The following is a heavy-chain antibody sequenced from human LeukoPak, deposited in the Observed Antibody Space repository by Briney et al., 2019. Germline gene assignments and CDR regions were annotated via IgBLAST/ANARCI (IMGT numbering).Heavy chain of an antibody. V-gene: IGHV4-39*01. CDR1: AASISSSIYY. J-gene: IGHJ4*02. Sequence: SETLSLTCTVSAASISSSIYYWGWIRQPPGKGLEWIGSIYYSGSTYYNPSLKSRVTISVDTSKNQFSLKLSSVTAADTAVYYCARQERYCSNGVCLKHFDYRGQGTLVTVSS. CDR3: ARQERYCSNGVCLKHFDY. CDR2: IYYSGST. D-gene: IGHD2-8*01.